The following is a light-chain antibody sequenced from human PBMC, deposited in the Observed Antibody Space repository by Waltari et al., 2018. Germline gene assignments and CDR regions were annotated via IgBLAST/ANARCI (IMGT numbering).Light chain of an antibody. CDR3: QQYKSRSQT. Sequence: DVQMTQSPPSLAASVGDTLPPTRRASEYTSTSLAWYQQKPGKAPNILIYKASTLDIGVSSRFSGSGSGTEFTLTISSLQPDDFATYHCQQYKSRSQTFGQGTKVEIK. CDR1: EYTSTS. CDR2: KAS. J-gene: IGKJ1*01. V-gene: IGKV1-5*03.